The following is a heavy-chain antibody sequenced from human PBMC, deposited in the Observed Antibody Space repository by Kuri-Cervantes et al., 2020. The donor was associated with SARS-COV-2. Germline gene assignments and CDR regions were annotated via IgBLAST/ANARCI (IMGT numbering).Heavy chain of an antibody. CDR2: MNPKSGIT. Sequence: ASVKVSCKTSGYTFINYDINWVRQATGQGLEWMGWMNPKSGITGYAQKFQGRISMTRNTAINTAYMELSSLRSEDTAVYFCVRGLYSAEYCSGGSCYNWFDPWGQGTLVTVSS. CDR3: VRGLYSAEYCSGGSCYNWFDP. D-gene: IGHD2-15*01. J-gene: IGHJ5*02. CDR1: GYTFINYD. V-gene: IGHV1-8*02.